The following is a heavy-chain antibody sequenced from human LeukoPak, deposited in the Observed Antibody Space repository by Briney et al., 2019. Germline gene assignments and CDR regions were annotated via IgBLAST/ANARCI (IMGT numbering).Heavy chain of an antibody. Sequence: SETLPLTCTVSGGSISSSTYYWGWIRQPPGKGLEWIGSIHYGGNTYYNPSLKSRVTISVDTSKNQFSLKLSSVTAADTAVYYCARRPAYYFDYWGQGALVTVSS. CDR3: ARRPAYYFDY. CDR1: GGSISSSTYY. J-gene: IGHJ4*02. CDR2: IHYGGNT. V-gene: IGHV4-39*01.